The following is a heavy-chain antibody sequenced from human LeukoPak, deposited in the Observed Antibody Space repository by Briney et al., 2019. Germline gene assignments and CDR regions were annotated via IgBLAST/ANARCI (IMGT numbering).Heavy chain of an antibody. Sequence: GGSLKLSCAASGFTFSSYWMSWVRQAPGKGLEWVANIKHDGSVKYFVDSVKGRFTISRDNAKNSLYLQMNSLRAEDTAVYYCARAPSYYYDASGYLRYWGQGTLVTVSS. D-gene: IGHD3-22*01. CDR3: ARAPSYYYDASGYLRY. J-gene: IGHJ4*02. V-gene: IGHV3-7*01. CDR2: IKHDGSVK. CDR1: GFTFSSYW.